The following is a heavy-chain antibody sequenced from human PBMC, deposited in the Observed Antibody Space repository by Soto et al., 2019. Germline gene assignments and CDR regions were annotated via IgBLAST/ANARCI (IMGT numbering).Heavy chain of an antibody. CDR1: GASISGSYYY. V-gene: IGHV4-39*01. CDR3: ATSQKGYNWNYFDH. D-gene: IGHD1-20*01. CDR2: VFYTGFT. J-gene: IGHJ4*02. Sequence: PSETLSFTCAVSGASISGSYYYWAWLRQSPGKGPGWMGSVFYTGFTSYNPSLESRVSVSVDTSKSQFSLKLSAATAADTAVYYCATSQKGYNWNYFDHWGQGALVTVSS.